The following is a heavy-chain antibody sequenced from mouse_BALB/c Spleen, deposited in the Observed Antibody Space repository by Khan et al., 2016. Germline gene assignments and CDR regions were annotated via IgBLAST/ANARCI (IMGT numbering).Heavy chain of an antibody. V-gene: IGHV1-69*02. D-gene: IGHD2-4*01. CDR2: IFPSDSYT. CDR1: GYTFTSYW. CDR3: TRGESTMIRGFAY. J-gene: IGHJ3*01. Sequence: QVQLQQPGAELVRPGASVKLSCKASGYTFTSYWINWMKQRPGQGLEWIGNIFPSDSYTNYNQKFKDKATLTVDKSSRTAYMQLSSPTSEDSAIYYCTRGESTMIRGFAYWGQGTLVTVSA.